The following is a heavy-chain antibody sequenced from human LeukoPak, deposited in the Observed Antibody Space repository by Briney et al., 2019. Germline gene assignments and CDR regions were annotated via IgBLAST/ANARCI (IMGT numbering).Heavy chain of an antibody. V-gene: IGHV4-31*03. CDR1: GGPISSGGYY. J-gene: IGHJ4*02. CDR3: ARDTGGYYFN. CDR2: IYYSGST. D-gene: IGHD3-22*01. Sequence: PSETLSLTCTVSGGPISSGGYYWSWIRQHPGKGLEWIGYIYYSGSTYYNPSLKSRVTISVDTSKDQFSLKLSSVTAADTAVYYCARDTGGYYFNWGQGTLVTVSS.